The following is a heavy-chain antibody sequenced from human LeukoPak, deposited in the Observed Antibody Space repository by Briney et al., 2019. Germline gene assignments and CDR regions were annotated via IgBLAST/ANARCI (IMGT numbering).Heavy chain of an antibody. J-gene: IGHJ4*02. D-gene: IGHD3-22*01. CDR2: IYYSGST. CDR3: AEVDSSGYQIDY. CDR1: GGSISSGGYY. V-gene: IGHV4-31*03. Sequence: PSQTLSLTCTVSGGSISSGGYYWSWIRQHPGKGLEWIGFIYYSGSTYYNPSLKSRVTISLDTSKNQFSLKLSSVTAADTAVYYCAEVDSSGYQIDYWGQGTLVTVSS.